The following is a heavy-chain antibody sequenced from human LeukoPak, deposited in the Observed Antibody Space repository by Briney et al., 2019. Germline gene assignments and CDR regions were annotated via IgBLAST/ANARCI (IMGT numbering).Heavy chain of an antibody. D-gene: IGHD1-7*01. CDR2: ISYDGSHK. J-gene: IGHJ4*02. V-gene: IGHV3-30*18. CDR1: GFTFSSYD. Sequence: QPGRSLRLSRAASGFTFSSYDIHWVRQAPGKGLEWVALISYDGSHKYYADSVQGRFTVSRDNSKNTLYLQMNSLRVEDTAVYYCAKADDGNYPPHYWGQGALVTVSS. CDR3: AKADDGNYPPHY.